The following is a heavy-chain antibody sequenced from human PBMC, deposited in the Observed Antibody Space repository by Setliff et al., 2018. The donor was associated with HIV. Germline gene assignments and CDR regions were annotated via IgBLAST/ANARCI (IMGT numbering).Heavy chain of an antibody. CDR2: INPNSGGT. CDR1: GYTFPNYG. D-gene: IGHD3-22*01. CDR3: AMAYYYDSSGYRNDAFDI. V-gene: IGHV1-2*02. J-gene: IGHJ3*02. Sequence: ASVKVSCKASGYTFPNYGITWVRQAPGQGLEWMGWINPNSGGTNYAQKFQGRVTMTRDTSISTAYMELSRLRSDDTAVYYCAMAYYYDSSGYRNDAFDIWGQGTMVTVSS.